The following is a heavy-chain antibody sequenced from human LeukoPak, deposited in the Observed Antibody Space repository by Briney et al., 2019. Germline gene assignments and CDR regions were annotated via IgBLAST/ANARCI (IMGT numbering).Heavy chain of an antibody. J-gene: IGHJ4*02. CDR2: INPSGGST. Sequence: ASVKVSCKASGYTFTSYYMHWVRQAPGQGLEWMGIINPSGGSTSYAQKFQGRVTMTEDTSTDTAYMELSSLRSEDTAVYYCATLSSGYYYSWGQGTLVTVSS. V-gene: IGHV1-46*01. CDR1: GYTFTSYY. D-gene: IGHD3-22*01. CDR3: ATLSSGYYYS.